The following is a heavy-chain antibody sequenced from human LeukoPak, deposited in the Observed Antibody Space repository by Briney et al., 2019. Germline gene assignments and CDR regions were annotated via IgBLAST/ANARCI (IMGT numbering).Heavy chain of an antibody. CDR1: GFTFSGSA. D-gene: IGHD3-22*01. CDR2: IRSKANSYAT. CDR3: TRQRSITMIVVVINDYYYGMDV. J-gene: IGHJ6*02. V-gene: IGHV3-73*01. Sequence: PGGSLRLSCAASGFTFSGSAMHWVRQASGKGLEWVGRIRSKANSYATAYAASVKGRFTISRDDSKNTAYLQMNSLKTEDTAVYYCTRQRSITMIVVVINDYYYGMDVWGQGTTVTVSS.